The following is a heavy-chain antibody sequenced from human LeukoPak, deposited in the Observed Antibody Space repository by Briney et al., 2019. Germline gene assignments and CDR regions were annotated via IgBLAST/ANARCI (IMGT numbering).Heavy chain of an antibody. CDR1: GYSISSGYY. Sequence: SETLSVTCAVSGYSISSGYYWGWIRQPPGKGLEWIGSIYHSGSTYYNRSLKSRVTISVDTSKNQFSLKLSSVTAADTAVYYCATLIAAAGIRPFDHWGQGELFSVSS. CDR3: ATLIAAAGIRPFDH. CDR2: IYHSGST. V-gene: IGHV4-38-2*01. J-gene: IGHJ4*02. D-gene: IGHD6-13*01.